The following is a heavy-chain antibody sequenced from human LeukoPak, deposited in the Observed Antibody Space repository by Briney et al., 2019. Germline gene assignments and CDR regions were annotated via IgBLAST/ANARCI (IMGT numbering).Heavy chain of an antibody. V-gene: IGHV3-7*01. Sequence: GGSLRLSCAASGFTFGSYWMSWVRQAPGKGLEWVANIKQDGSEKYYVDSVKGRFTISRDNAKNSLYLQMNSLRAEDTAGYYCAREGFGELLYLNAFDIWGQGTMVTVSS. CDR3: AREGFGELLYLNAFDI. CDR1: GFTFGSYW. D-gene: IGHD3-10*01. J-gene: IGHJ3*02. CDR2: IKQDGSEK.